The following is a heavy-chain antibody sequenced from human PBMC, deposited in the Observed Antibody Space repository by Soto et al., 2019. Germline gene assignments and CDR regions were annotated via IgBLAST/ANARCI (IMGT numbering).Heavy chain of an antibody. V-gene: IGHV4-59*08. CDR2: IYYSGST. Sequence: SETLSLTCTVSGGSISSYYWSWIRKPPGKGLEWIGYIYYSGSTNYNPSLKSRVTISVDTSKNQFSLKLSSVTAADTAVYYCARHAAAVRTYYYYMDVWGKGTTVTVSS. J-gene: IGHJ6*03. CDR3: ARHAAAVRTYYYYMDV. D-gene: IGHD1-7*01. CDR1: GGSISSYY.